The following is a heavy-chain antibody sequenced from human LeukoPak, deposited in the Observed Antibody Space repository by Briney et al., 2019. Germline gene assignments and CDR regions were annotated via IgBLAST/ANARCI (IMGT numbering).Heavy chain of an antibody. J-gene: IGHJ3*02. CDR2: IYSGGST. CDR3: ARENIVVVTAIRDAFDI. D-gene: IGHD2-21*02. Sequence: PGGSLRLSCAASGFTVSSNYMIWVRQAPGKGLEWVSVIYSGGSTYYADSVKGRFTISRDNSKNTVYLQMNSLRAEDTAVYYCARENIVVVTAIRDAFDIWGQGTMVTVPS. V-gene: IGHV3-53*01. CDR1: GFTVSSNY.